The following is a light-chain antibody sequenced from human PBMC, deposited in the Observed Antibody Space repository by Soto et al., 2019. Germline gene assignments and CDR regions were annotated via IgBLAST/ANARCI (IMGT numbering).Light chain of an antibody. CDR2: DAS. CDR3: QQSYSTPL. V-gene: IGKV1-5*01. Sequence: DIQMTQSPSTLSVSVGDRVTITCRASQSVSWWLAWYQQKPGKGPKLLIYDASSLQSGVPSRFSGSGSGTEFTLTISSLQPEDFATYYCQQSYSTPLFGPGTKVDIK. J-gene: IGKJ3*01. CDR1: QSVSWW.